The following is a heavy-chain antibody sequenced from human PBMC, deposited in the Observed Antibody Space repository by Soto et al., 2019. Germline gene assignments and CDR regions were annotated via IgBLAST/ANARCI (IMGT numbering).Heavy chain of an antibody. CDR3: ARQRCGGGRCYDAFDI. CDR2: INHSGNT. D-gene: IGHD2-15*01. V-gene: IGHV4-34*01. J-gene: IGHJ3*02. Sequence: SETLSLTCAVYGGSFSGYYWTWIRQPPGKGLEWIGEINHSGNTNYNPSLKSRVTISVDTSKNQFSLKLNSVTAADTAIYYCARQRCGGGRCYDAFDIWGQGTMVTVSS. CDR1: GGSFSGYY.